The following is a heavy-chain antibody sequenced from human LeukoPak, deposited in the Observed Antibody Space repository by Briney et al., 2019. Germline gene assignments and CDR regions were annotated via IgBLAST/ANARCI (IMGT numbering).Heavy chain of an antibody. Sequence: SETLSLTCIVSGASISSRYWSWIRQPPGKGLEWIGYIHSSGYSNYNPSLQSRVTISTDISENQFSLKLSSVTAADTAVYYCAREGGAAAGTVDYWGQGTLVTVSS. D-gene: IGHD6-13*01. CDR3: AREGGAAAGTVDY. CDR1: GASISSRY. J-gene: IGHJ4*02. V-gene: IGHV4-59*11. CDR2: IHSSGYS.